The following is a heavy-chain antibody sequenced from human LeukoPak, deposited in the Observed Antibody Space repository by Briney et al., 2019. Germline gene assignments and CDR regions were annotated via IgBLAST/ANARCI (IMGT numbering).Heavy chain of an antibody. CDR3: ARIRDGYNDAYDI. CDR1: GYTFTSNY. J-gene: IGHJ3*02. V-gene: IGHV1-46*01. D-gene: IGHD5-24*01. CDR2: INPGGDNT. Sequence: ASVKVSCKAFGYTFTSNYIHWVRQAPGQGLEWMGLINPGGDNTNYAQNFQGRVTMTRDTSASTVYMELSSLRSEDTAIYYCARIRDGYNDAYDIWGQGTVVTVPS.